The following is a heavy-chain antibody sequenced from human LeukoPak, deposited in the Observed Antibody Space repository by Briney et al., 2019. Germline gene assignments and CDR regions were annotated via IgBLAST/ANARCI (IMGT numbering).Heavy chain of an antibody. D-gene: IGHD6-19*01. V-gene: IGHV1-18*01. CDR2: ISTYSGNT. CDR3: ARDPGSFLSSSGWLNWFDP. J-gene: IGHJ5*02. CDR1: GYTFTSFG. Sequence: ASVKVSCKASGYTFTSFGISWVRQAPGQGLEWMGWISTYSGNTNYAHNLQGRVTMTTDTSTSIVYMELRSLRSDDTAVYYCARDPGSFLSSSGWLNWFDPWGQGTLVTVSS.